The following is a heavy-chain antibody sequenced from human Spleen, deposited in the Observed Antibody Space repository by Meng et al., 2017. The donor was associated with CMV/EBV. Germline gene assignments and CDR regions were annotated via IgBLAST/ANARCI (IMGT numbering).Heavy chain of an antibody. V-gene: IGHV3-74*01. D-gene: IGHD3-3*01. CDR3: ARDKGLGYDFWSGPTNNWFDP. J-gene: IGHJ5*02. CDR2: INSDGSST. Sequence: GGSLRLSCAASGFTFSSYWMHWVRQAPGKGLVWVSRINSDGSSTSYADSVKGRFTTSRDNAKNTLYLQMNSLRAEDTAVYYCARDKGLGYDFWSGPTNNWFDPWGQGTLVTVSS. CDR1: GFTFSSYW.